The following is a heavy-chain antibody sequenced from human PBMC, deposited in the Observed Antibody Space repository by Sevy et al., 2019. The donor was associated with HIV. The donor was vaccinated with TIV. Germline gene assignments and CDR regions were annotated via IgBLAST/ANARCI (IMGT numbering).Heavy chain of an antibody. Sequence: GGSLRLSCAASGFTFSDYYMSWIRQAPGKGLDWVSYISNSGNTIKYADSVKGRFTISRDNAKNTLYLQMNSLRAEDTAVYYCASLPNNYYDTSGSSGDDAFDLWGRGTMVTVSS. J-gene: IGHJ3*01. V-gene: IGHV3-11*04. CDR1: GFTFSDYY. CDR2: ISNSGNTI. D-gene: IGHD3-22*01. CDR3: ASLPNNYYDTSGSSGDDAFDL.